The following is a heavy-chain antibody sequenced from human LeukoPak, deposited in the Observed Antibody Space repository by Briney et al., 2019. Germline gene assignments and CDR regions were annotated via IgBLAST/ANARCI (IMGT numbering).Heavy chain of an antibody. J-gene: IGHJ6*02. CDR2: MNPNSGNT. V-gene: IGHV1-8*01. D-gene: IGHD3-10*01. CDR1: GYTFTSYD. CDR3: ARGPFFGSGSSDYYYGMDV. Sequence: ASVKVSCKASGYTFTSYDINWVRQATGQGLEWMGWMNPNSGNTGYAQKFQGRVTMTRSTSISTAYMELSSLRSEDTAVYYCARGPFFGSGSSDYYYGMDVWGQGTTVTVSS.